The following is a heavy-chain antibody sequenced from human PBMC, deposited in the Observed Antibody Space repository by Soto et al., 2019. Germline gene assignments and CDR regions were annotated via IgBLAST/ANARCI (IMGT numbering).Heavy chain of an antibody. CDR2: IYYSGST. CDR3: ARHTPAISIVDH. CDR1: GCSISSSSCY. Sequence: SDTLSLTCTVSGCSISSSSCYWVWFRQPPGKGLEWIGSIYYSGSTYYNPSLKSRVTISVDTSKNQFSLKLSSVTAADTAVYYCARHTPAISIVDHWGLVTLVTVS. J-gene: IGHJ4*02. V-gene: IGHV4-39*01. D-gene: IGHD2-15*01.